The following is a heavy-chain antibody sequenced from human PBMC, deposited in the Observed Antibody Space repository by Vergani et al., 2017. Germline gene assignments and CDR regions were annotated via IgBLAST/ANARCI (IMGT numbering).Heavy chain of an antibody. CDR3: AKANPRNSGYDYLYYYHALDV. CDR2: ISGSGGST. J-gene: IGHJ6*02. CDR1: GFTFNHYA. D-gene: IGHD5-12*01. Sequence: EVQLLESGGDLVQPGGSLRLSCAASGFTFNHYAMNWVRQAPGKGLEWVAGISGSGGSTYYAGSVKGRFTISRDSSKNTLYLQMNSLRAVDTAVYYCAKANPRNSGYDYLYYYHALDVWGQGTTVTVS. V-gene: IGHV3-23*01.